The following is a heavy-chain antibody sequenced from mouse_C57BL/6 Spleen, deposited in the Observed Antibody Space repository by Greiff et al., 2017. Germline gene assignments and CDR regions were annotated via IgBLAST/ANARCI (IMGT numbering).Heavy chain of an antibody. Sequence: QVQLQQPGAELVKPGASVKLSCKASGYTFTSYWMHWVKQRPGRGLEWIGRIAPNSGGTKYNEKFKSKATLTVDKPSSTAYMHLSSLTSEDSAVYYCAREAANWDYWGQGTTLTVSS. J-gene: IGHJ2*01. V-gene: IGHV1-72*01. CDR1: GYTFTSYW. CDR3: AREAANWDY. D-gene: IGHD4-1*01. CDR2: IAPNSGGT.